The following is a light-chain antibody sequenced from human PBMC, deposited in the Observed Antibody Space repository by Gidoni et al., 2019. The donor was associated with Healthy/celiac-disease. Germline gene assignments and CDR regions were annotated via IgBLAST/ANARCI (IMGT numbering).Light chain of an antibody. CDR2: GAS. V-gene: IGKV3-20*01. Sequence: EIVLTQSPGTLSLSRGERATLACRASQSVSSSYLAWYQQKPGQAPRLLIYGASSRATGIPDRFSGSGSGTDFTLTISRLEPEDFAVYYCQQYGSSITFGQGTRLEIK. CDR1: QSVSSSY. J-gene: IGKJ5*01. CDR3: QQYGSSIT.